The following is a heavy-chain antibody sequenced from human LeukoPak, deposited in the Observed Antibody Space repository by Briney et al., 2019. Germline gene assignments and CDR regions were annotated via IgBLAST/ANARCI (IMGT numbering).Heavy chain of an antibody. CDR2: ISYDGSNK. CDR1: RFTFSSYG. CDR3: AKGVGCSSTSCLDYFQH. J-gene: IGHJ1*01. Sequence: GGSLRLSCAASRFTFSSYGMHWVRQAPGEGLEWVAVISYDGSNKYYADSVKGRFTISRDNSKNTLYLQMNSLRAEDTAVYYCAKGVGCSSTSCLDYFQHWGQGTLVTVSS. D-gene: IGHD2-2*01. V-gene: IGHV3-30*18.